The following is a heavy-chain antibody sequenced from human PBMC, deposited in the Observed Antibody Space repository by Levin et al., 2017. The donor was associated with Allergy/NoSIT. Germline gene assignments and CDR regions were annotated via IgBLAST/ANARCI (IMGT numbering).Heavy chain of an antibody. J-gene: IGHJ4*02. V-gene: IGHV5-51*01. CDR3: ARRDSDGSNSFDH. Sequence: GESLKISCQASGYNFTSFWFGWVRQRPGKDLEWMGLIFPSDSDTRVSPSFQGQIIMSVDKSISTAYLQWSSLKASDTGMYYCARRDSDGSNSFDHWGQGTLVTVSP. CDR2: IFPSDSDT. CDR1: GYNFTSFW. D-gene: IGHD2-21*01.